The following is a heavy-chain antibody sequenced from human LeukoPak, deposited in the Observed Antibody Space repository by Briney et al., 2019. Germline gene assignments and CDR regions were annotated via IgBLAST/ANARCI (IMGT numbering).Heavy chain of an antibody. Sequence: PGRSLRLSCAASGFTFSSYAMHWVRQAPGKGLEWVAVISYDGSNKYYADSVKGRFTISRDNSKNTLYQQMNSLRAEDTAVYYCARDQIQLWLRYYFDYWGQGTLVTVSS. CDR2: ISYDGSNK. CDR1: GFTFSSYA. V-gene: IGHV3-30-3*01. D-gene: IGHD5-18*01. J-gene: IGHJ4*02. CDR3: ARDQIQLWLRYYFDY.